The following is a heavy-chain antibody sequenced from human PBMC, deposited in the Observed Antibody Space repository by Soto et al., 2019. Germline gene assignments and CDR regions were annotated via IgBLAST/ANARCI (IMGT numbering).Heavy chain of an antibody. J-gene: IGHJ4*02. CDR2: IIPIFGTA. Sequence: SVKVSCKASGGTFSSYAISWVRQAPGQGLEWMGGIIPIFGTANYAQKFQGRVTITADESTSTAYMELSSLRSEDTAVYYCARGERYYYDSSGYFDYWGQGTLVTVSS. D-gene: IGHD3-22*01. CDR1: GGTFSSYA. V-gene: IGHV1-69*13. CDR3: ARGERYYYDSSGYFDY.